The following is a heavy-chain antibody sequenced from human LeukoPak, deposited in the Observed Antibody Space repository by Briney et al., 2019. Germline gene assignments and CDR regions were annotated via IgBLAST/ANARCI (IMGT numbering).Heavy chain of an antibody. Sequence: PSETLSLTCTVSGGSISSYYWSWIRQPPGKGLEWIGYIYYSGGTNYNPSLKSRVTISVDTSKNQFSLKLSSVTAADTAVYYCARGYDFWSGYVYYFDYWGQGTLVTVSS. D-gene: IGHD3-3*01. CDR2: IYYSGGT. CDR3: ARGYDFWSGYVYYFDY. CDR1: GGSISSYY. J-gene: IGHJ4*02. V-gene: IGHV4-59*08.